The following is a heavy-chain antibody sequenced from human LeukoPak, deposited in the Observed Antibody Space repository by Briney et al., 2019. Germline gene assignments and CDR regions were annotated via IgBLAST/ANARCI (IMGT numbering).Heavy chain of an antibody. V-gene: IGHV3-21*01. D-gene: IGHD3-9*01. Sequence: GGSLRLSCAASGFTFSSYSMNWVRQAPGKGLEWVSSISSSSSYIYYADSVKGRFTISRDNAKNSLYLQMNSLRAEDTAVYYCAKEGPGDILTGYFDYWGQGTLVTVSS. CDR1: GFTFSSYS. CDR3: AKEGPGDILTGYFDY. CDR2: ISSSSSYI. J-gene: IGHJ4*02.